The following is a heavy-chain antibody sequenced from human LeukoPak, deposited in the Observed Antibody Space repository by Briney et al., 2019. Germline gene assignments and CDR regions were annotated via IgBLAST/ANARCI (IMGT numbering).Heavy chain of an antibody. Sequence: GGYLRLSCAASGFTFSSYAMHWVRQAPGKGLEWVAVISYDGSNKYYADSVKGRFTISRDNSKNTLYLQMNSLRAEDTAVYYCARGGADSYNWNYVAQVVYWGQGTLVTVSS. CDR2: ISYDGSNK. CDR3: ARGGADSYNWNYVAQVVY. D-gene: IGHD1-7*01. V-gene: IGHV3-30*01. CDR1: GFTFSSYA. J-gene: IGHJ4*02.